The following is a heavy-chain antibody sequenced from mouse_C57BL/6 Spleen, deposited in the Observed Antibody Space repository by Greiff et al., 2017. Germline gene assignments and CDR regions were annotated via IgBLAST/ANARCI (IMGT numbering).Heavy chain of an antibody. CDR2: IYPGSGST. CDR3: ARQPRLRSGMDY. J-gene: IGHJ4*01. Sequence: VQLQQPGAELVKPGASVKMSCKASGYTFTSYWITWVKQRPGQGLEWIGEIYPGSGSTNYNEKFKSKATLTVDTSSSTAYMQLSSLTSEDSAVYYCARQPRLRSGMDYWGQGTSVTVSS. V-gene: IGHV1-55*01. CDR1: GYTFTSYW. D-gene: IGHD3-2*02.